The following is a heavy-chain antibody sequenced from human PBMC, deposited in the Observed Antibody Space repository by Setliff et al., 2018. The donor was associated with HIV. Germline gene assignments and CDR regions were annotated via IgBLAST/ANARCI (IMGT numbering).Heavy chain of an antibody. D-gene: IGHD6-6*01. J-gene: IGHJ4*02. CDR3: AKEPKLGGIAAPFDY. V-gene: IGHV3-74*01. CDR2: INSDGSSI. CDR1: GFIFSNYW. Sequence: GGSLRLSCAASGFIFSNYWMHWVRQAPGKGLVWVSRINSDGSSISYADSVKGRFTISGDNSKNTLYLQMNSLRVEDTAVYYCAKEPKLGGIAAPFDYWGQGTLVTVSS.